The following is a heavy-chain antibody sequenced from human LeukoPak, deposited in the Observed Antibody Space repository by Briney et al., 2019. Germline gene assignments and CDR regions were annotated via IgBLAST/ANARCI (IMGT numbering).Heavy chain of an antibody. CDR3: ARHRFSGYSHRLFDY. Sequence: ADTLSLTCTVSGGSISSYYWSWIRQAPGKGVEWIGYLYESGRTNYNASLKSRVTISVDTSKNQFSLKVSFVTAADTAVYYCARHRFSGYSHRLFDYWGQGTLVTVSS. J-gene: IGHJ4*02. CDR2: LYESGRT. V-gene: IGHV4-59*08. CDR1: GGSISSYY. D-gene: IGHD5-18*01.